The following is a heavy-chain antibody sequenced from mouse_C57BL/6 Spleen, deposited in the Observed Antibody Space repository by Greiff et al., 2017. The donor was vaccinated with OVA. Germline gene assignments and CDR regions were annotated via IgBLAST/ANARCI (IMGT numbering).Heavy chain of an antibody. CDR1: GYTFTSYW. CDR2: INPSNGGT. V-gene: IGHV1-53*01. Sequence: QVQLQQPGTELVKLGASVKLSCKASGYTFTSYWMHWVKQRPGQGLEWIGNINPSNGGTNYNEKFKSKATLTVDKSSSTAYMQLSSLTSEDSAVYYCARWDGYYDAMDYWGQGTSVTVSS. D-gene: IGHD2-3*01. J-gene: IGHJ4*01. CDR3: ARWDGYYDAMDY.